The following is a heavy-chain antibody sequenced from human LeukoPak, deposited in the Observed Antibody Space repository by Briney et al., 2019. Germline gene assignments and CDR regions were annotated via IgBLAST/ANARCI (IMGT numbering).Heavy chain of an antibody. J-gene: IGHJ4*02. D-gene: IGHD5-24*01. Sequence: SETLSLTCTVSGGSISSYYWNWIRQPPGKGREWIGYIYYSGTTNYNPSLKSRVTISVDTPKNQFSLKLSSVTAADTAVYYCARFPQGGYNYFDYWGQGTLVTVSS. CDR3: ARFPQGGYNYFDY. CDR1: GGSISSYY. V-gene: IGHV4-59*01. CDR2: IYYSGTT.